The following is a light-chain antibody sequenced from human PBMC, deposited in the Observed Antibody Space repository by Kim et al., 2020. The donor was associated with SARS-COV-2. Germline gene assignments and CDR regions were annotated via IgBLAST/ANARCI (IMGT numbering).Light chain of an antibody. Sequence: SYEPTQPPSVSVSPGQTASITCSGDKLGDKYACWYQQKPGQSPVLVIYQDSKRPSGIPERFSGSNSGNTATLTISGTQAMDEADYYCQAWDSSAYVFGTGTKVTVL. CDR2: QDS. V-gene: IGLV3-1*01. CDR1: KLGDKY. J-gene: IGLJ1*01. CDR3: QAWDSSAYV.